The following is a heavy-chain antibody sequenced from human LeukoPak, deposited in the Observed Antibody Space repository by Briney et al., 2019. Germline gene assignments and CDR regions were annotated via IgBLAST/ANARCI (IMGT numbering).Heavy chain of an antibody. CDR3: AKGWPPSQLTGLDY. D-gene: IGHD1-1*01. CDR1: GFTFGDYA. CDR2: IRYDGTNK. V-gene: IGHV3-30*02. J-gene: IGHJ4*02. Sequence: PGGSLRLSCTASGFTFGDYAMSWVRQAPGKGLEWVAFIRYDGTNKYYTDSVKGRFTISRDNSENTLYLQMNSLRAEDTAVYYCAKGWPPSQLTGLDYWGQGTLVTVSS.